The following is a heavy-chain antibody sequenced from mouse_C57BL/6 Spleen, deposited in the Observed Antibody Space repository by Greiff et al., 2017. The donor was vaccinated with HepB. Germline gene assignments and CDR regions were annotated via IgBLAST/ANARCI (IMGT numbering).Heavy chain of an antibody. CDR2: INPSSGYT. D-gene: IGHD1-1*01. CDR3: ASRAVVATDWYFDV. CDR1: GYTFTSYW. Sequence: QVQLKESGAELAKPGASVKLSCKASGYTFTSYWMHWVKQRPGQGLEWIGYINPSSGYTKYNQKFKDKATLTADKSASTAYMQLSSLTYEAAAVYYCASRAVVATDWYFDVWGTGTTVTVSS. J-gene: IGHJ1*03. V-gene: IGHV1-7*01.